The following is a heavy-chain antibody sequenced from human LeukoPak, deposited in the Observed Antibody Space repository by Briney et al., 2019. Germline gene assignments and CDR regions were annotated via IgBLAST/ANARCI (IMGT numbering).Heavy chain of an antibody. Sequence: GGSLRLSCAASGFTFSSYAMHWVRQAPGKGLEYVSAISSNGGSTYYANSVRGRFTISRDNAKNSLYLQMNSLRAEDTAVYYCARVMGGRFDYWGQGTLVTVSS. CDR3: ARVMGGRFDY. CDR1: GFTFSSYA. J-gene: IGHJ4*02. V-gene: IGHV3-64*01. D-gene: IGHD2-15*01. CDR2: ISSNGGST.